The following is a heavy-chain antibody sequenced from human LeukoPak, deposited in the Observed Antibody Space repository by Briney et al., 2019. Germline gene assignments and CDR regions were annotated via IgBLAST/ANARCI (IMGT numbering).Heavy chain of an antibody. CDR2: IFYDGST. CDR3: ASVKRGYSYGFGFYYHYMDV. D-gene: IGHD5-18*01. V-gene: IGHV4-39*07. Sequence: SETLSLTCTVSGGSISSSSYYWGWLRQPPGKGLEWIGSIFYDGSTYFNPSLKSRVTISIDTSKNQFSLKLSSVTAADTAVYYCASVKRGYSYGFGFYYHYMDVWGKGTTVTVSS. CDR1: GGSISSSSYY. J-gene: IGHJ6*03.